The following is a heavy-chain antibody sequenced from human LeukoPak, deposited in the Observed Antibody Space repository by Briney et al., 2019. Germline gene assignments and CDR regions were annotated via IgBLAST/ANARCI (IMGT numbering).Heavy chain of an antibody. CDR3: AKAGAAGDHYYYYMDV. J-gene: IGHJ6*03. D-gene: IGHD6-13*01. V-gene: IGHV3-9*01. CDR2: ISWNSGSI. Sequence: PGGSLRLSCAASGFTFDDYAMHWVRQAPGKGLEWVSGISWNSGSIGYADSVKGRFTISRDNAKNSLYLQMNSLRAEDTALYYCAKAGAAGDHYYYYMDVWGKGTTVTVSS. CDR1: GFTFDDYA.